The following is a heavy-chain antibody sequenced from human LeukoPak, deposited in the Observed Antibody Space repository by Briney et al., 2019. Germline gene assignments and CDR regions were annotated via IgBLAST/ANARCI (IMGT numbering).Heavy chain of an antibody. J-gene: IGHJ5*02. D-gene: IGHD3-10*01. V-gene: IGHV3-7*01. CDR3: LQYGAGST. Sequence: GGSLRLSCAASGFTFKDYWMTWVRQAPGKGLEWVANIKKDGSGKYYVDSVMGRFTISRDNAKSSLYLQMNSLRVEDTALYYCLQYGAGSTWGQGTLVSVSS. CDR1: GFTFKDYW. CDR2: IKKDGSGK.